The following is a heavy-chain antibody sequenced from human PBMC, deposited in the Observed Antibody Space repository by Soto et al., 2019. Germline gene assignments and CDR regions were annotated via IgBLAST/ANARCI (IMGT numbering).Heavy chain of an antibody. Sequence: ETLSRTSAVPGYSLSIGLYWGWIRQPPGKGLEWIGTIYRGGITYYNPSLKSRVTMTRDTSTSTVYMELSSLRYEDTAVYYCARVPKNIEVSTILDYWGQGTLVTVSS. V-gene: IGHV4-38-2*01. D-gene: IGHD1-1*01. CDR1: GYSLSIGLY. J-gene: IGHJ4*02. CDR2: IYRGGIT. CDR3: ARVPKNIEVSTILDY.